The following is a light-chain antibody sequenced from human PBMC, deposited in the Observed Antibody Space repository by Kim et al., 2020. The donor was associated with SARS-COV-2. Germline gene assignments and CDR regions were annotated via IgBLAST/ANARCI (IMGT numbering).Light chain of an antibody. V-gene: IGLV2-14*03. CDR1: NSDIGAYKY. J-gene: IGLJ1*01. Sequence: QSALTQPASVSGSPGQSITISCTGTNSDIGAYKYVSWYQQHPGEAPKDMIYDVTKRPSGVSSRFSGSKSGNTASLTISGLQAEDEAHYYRGSYRRPNTYVFATGTKVTVL. CDR2: DVT. CDR3: GSYRRPNTYV.